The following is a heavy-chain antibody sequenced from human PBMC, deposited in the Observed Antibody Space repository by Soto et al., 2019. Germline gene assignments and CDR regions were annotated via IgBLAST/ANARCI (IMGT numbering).Heavy chain of an antibody. V-gene: IGHV1-69*08. CDR3: AGDPDSHYDDSHASSYP. CDR1: AGTFSTYT. Sequence: QFQLVQSGAEVKKPGSSVKVSCKASAGTFSTYTITWVRQAPGQGLGRMGRIIPIIGIINYAKKFHGRVTISADKFTGTPNMELTGLISDDTAVYYCAGDPDSHYDDSHASSYPWGQGTLVTVSS. D-gene: IGHD4-4*01. CDR2: IIPIIGII. J-gene: IGHJ5*02.